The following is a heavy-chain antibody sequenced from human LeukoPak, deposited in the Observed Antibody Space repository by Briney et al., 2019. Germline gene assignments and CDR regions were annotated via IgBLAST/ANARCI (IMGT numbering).Heavy chain of an antibody. J-gene: IGHJ4*02. D-gene: IGHD2-8*01. CDR2: ISGSGGST. CDR1: GFTFSSYA. V-gene: IGHV3-23*01. CDR3: AKDRSCTNDICHGDFDY. Sequence: GGSLRLSCAASGFTFSSYAVSWVRQAPGKGLEWVSSISGSGGSTYSADSVKGRFTISRDNSKNTLYLQMNSLGAEDTALYYCAKDRSCTNDICHGDFDYWGQGTLVTVSS.